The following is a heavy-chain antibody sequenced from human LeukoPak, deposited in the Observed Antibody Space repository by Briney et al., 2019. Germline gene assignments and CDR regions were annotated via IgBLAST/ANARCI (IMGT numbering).Heavy chain of an antibody. CDR1: GFTFSSYP. Sequence: GGSLRLSCSASGFTFSSYPMHWVRQAPGKGLEYVSAINSNGDSTYYADSVKGRFIISRDNSKNTLYLQVSSLRAEDTAVYYCVRPGIAVAGTRWFDRWGQGTLVTVSS. J-gene: IGHJ5*02. V-gene: IGHV3-64D*06. CDR3: VRPGIAVAGTRWFDR. CDR2: INSNGDST. D-gene: IGHD6-19*01.